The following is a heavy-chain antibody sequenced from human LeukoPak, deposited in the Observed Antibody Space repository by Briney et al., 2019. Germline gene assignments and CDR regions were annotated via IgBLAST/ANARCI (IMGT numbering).Heavy chain of an antibody. J-gene: IGHJ4*02. CDR3: AKPARTDYADY. Sequence: GGSLRLSCAASGFTFRSYAMHWVRQAPGKGLEWVAVISYDGSNKYYADSVKGRFTISRDNSKNTLYLQMKSLRAEDTAVYYCAKPARTDYADYWGQGTLVTVSS. D-gene: IGHD1-1*01. CDR1: GFTFRSYA. CDR2: ISYDGSNK. V-gene: IGHV3-30*04.